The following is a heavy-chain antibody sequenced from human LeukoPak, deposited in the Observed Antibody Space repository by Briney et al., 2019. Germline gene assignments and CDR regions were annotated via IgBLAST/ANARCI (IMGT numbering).Heavy chain of an antibody. J-gene: IGHJ4*02. V-gene: IGHV3-73*01. CDR3: TGNYYGSGSYADFDY. Sequence: GGSLRLSCAASGFTFSGSALYWVRQASGKGLEWVGRIRSTANGYATAYAASVKGRFTISRDDSKNTAYLQMDSLKTEDTAVYYCTGNYYGSGSYADFDYWGQGTLVTVSS. CDR1: GFTFSGSA. CDR2: IRSTANGYAT. D-gene: IGHD3-10*01.